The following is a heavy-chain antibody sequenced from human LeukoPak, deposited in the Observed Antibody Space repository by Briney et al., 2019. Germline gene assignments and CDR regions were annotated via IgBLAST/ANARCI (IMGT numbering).Heavy chain of an antibody. V-gene: IGHV4-59*01. CDR2: IYYSGNT. CDR3: AREQHYGSGGYYYYYMGV. J-gene: IGHJ6*03. Sequence: SETLSLTCTVSGGSISSFYWSWIRQPPGKGLEWIGYIYYSGNTNYNPSLKSRVTISVDTSKNQFSLKLGSVTAADTAVYYCAREQHYGSGGYYYYYMGVWGKGTSVTVSS. CDR1: GGSISSFY. D-gene: IGHD3-10*01.